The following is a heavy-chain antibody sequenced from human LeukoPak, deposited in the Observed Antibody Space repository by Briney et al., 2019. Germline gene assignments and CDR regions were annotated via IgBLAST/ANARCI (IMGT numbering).Heavy chain of an antibody. CDR3: AKSISGLGAIKYYYYMDV. D-gene: IGHD3/OR15-3a*01. CDR1: GFTFRNYG. V-gene: IGHV3-48*01. Sequence: GGSLRLSCAASGFTFRNYGMNWVRQAPGKGLEWVSYISGTSSNIAYADSVKGRFTISRDNSKNTLYLRMNSLRAEDTAMYYCAKSISGLGAIKYYYYMDVWGKGTTVTVSS. J-gene: IGHJ6*03. CDR2: ISGTSSNI.